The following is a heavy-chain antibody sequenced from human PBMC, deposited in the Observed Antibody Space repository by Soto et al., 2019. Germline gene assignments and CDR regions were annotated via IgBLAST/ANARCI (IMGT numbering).Heavy chain of an antibody. Sequence: GESLKISCKGSGYSFTSYWISWVRQMPGKGLEWMGRIDPSDSYTNYSPSFQGHVTTSADKSISTAYLQWSSLKASDTAMYYCARQEAGDILTQTETYGMDVWGQGTTVTVSS. CDR3: ARQEAGDILTQTETYGMDV. CDR2: IDPSDSYT. CDR1: GYSFTSYW. V-gene: IGHV5-10-1*01. D-gene: IGHD3-9*01. J-gene: IGHJ6*01.